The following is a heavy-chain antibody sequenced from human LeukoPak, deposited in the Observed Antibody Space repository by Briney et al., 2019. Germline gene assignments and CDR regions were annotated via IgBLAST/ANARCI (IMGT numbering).Heavy chain of an antibody. V-gene: IGHV1-69*05. CDR2: IIPIFGTA. J-gene: IGHJ4*02. Sequence: ASVKVSCKASGGTFSSYAIRWVRQAPGLGLEWMGRIIPIFGTANYAQKFQGRVTITTDESTSTAYMELSSLRSEDTAVYYCARGPPPYSSSWYDYWGQGTLVTVSS. CDR3: ARGPPPYSSSWYDY. D-gene: IGHD6-13*01. CDR1: GGTFSSYA.